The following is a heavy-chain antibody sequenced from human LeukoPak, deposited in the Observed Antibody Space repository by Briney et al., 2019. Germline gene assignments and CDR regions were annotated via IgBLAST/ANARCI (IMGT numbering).Heavy chain of an antibody. D-gene: IGHD3-16*01. CDR2: IQEDGSET. V-gene: IGHV3-7*01. Sequence: GGSLRLSCAASGFTFSTYWMCWVRQAPGKGLEWVANIQEDGSETSYVESVKGRFFISRDNAKNSQHLQMNSLRVEDTAVYYCARCEGFYDYFSGNPTYYFYMDVWGKGTTVTVSS. J-gene: IGHJ6*03. CDR3: ARCEGFYDYFSGNPTYYFYMDV. CDR1: GFTFSTYW.